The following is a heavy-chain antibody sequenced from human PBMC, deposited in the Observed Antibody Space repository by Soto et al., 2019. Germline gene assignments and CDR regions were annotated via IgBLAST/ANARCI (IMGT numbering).Heavy chain of an antibody. V-gene: IGHV4-34*01. CDR1: GGFLSESY. CDR2: MNHVGGP. D-gene: IGHD3-16*01. J-gene: IGHJ5*02. CDR3: VRLRYQLPSLVLWLDP. Sequence: LSLTCAAPGGFLSESYWTWIRQPPRKGLEWLGEMNHVGGPNYNPSLKSRVTMSVHTPQNQFSRRVISVTAADTAMYFCVRLRYQLPSLVLWLDPWGQGTPVTVSS.